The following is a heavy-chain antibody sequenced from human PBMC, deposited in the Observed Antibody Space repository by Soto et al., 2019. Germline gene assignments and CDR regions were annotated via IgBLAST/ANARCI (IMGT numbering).Heavy chain of an antibody. Sequence: SDTLSLTCTVSGGSISTYYWSWIRQPPGKELEWIGYIYYSGSTSYDPSLKGRVIISVDASKNQFSLMLASMTPADTAVYYCVRRRDRQSTYGYVDSWG. D-gene: IGHD4-17*01. CDR2: IYYSGST. V-gene: IGHV4-59*01. CDR3: VRRRDRQSTYGYVDS. J-gene: IGHJ4*03. CDR1: GGSISTYY.